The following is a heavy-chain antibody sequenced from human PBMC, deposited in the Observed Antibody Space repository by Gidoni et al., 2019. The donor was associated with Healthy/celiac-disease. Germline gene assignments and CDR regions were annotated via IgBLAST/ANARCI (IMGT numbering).Heavy chain of an antibody. Sequence: EVQLLESGGGLVQPGGSLRLPCAASGFTFSSHAMSWVRQAPGKGLGWVSAISGSGGSTYYADSVKGRFTISRDNSKNTLYLQMNSLRAEDTAVYYCAKDPERFLEPTYYFDYWGQGTLVTVSS. V-gene: IGHV3-23*01. CDR1: GFTFSSHA. J-gene: IGHJ4*02. CDR2: ISGSGGST. D-gene: IGHD3-3*01. CDR3: AKDPERFLEPTYYFDY.